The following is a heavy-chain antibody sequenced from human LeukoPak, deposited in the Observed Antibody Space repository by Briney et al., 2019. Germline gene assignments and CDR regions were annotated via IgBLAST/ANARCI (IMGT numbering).Heavy chain of an antibody. CDR1: GYTFTSYG. Sequence: ASVKVSCKASGYTFTSYGISWVRQAPGQGLEWMGWISAYNGNTNYAQKLQGRVTMTTDTSTSTAYMELRSLRSDGTSVYYSARGLERMYSSSSFDPWGQGTLVTVSS. V-gene: IGHV1-18*01. J-gene: IGHJ5*02. D-gene: IGHD6-6*01. CDR2: ISAYNGNT. CDR3: ARGLERMYSSSSFDP.